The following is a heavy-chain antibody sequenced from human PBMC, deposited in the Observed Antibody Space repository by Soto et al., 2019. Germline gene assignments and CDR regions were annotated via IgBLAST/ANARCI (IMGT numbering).Heavy chain of an antibody. CDR2: IIPIFGTA. V-gene: IGHV1-69*06. CDR1: GGTFGSYA. CDR3: ASLSGGFTQAHYDHDRYYYYYGMDV. Sequence: GASVKVACNASGGTFGSYAIICVRQAPGQGLERMGGIIPIFGTANYAQKFQGRVTITADKSTSTAYMELSSLRSEDTAVYYCASLSGGFTQAHYDHDRYYYYYGMDVWRQGTTVTVSS. D-gene: IGHD2-15*01. J-gene: IGHJ6*02.